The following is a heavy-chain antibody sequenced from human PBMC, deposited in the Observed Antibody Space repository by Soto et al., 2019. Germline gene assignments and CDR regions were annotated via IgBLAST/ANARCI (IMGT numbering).Heavy chain of an antibody. V-gene: IGHV1-46*01. CDR1: GYTFTSYY. Sequence: ASVKVSCKASGYTFTSYYIHWVRQAPGEGLEWMGIINPSGGSTGYAQKFQGRVTMTRDTSTSTVYMELSSLRSEDTAVYYCARASLGYCSRTSCPGDYYYGMDVWGPGTT. CDR2: INPSGGST. CDR3: ARASLGYCSRTSCPGDYYYGMDV. D-gene: IGHD2-2*01. J-gene: IGHJ6*02.